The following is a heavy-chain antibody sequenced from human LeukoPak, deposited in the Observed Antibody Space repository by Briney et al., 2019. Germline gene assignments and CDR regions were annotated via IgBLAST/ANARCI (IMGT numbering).Heavy chain of an antibody. D-gene: IGHD6-13*01. CDR2: INPSGGST. Sequence: ASVKVSCKASGYTFTSYYVHWVRQAPGQGLEWMGIINPSGGSTGYAQKFQGRVTMTRDTSTSTVYMELSSLRSEDTAVYYCARGPTMAAAGAEYFQHWGQGTLVTVSS. CDR3: ARGPTMAAAGAEYFQH. J-gene: IGHJ1*01. CDR1: GYTFTSYY. V-gene: IGHV1-46*01.